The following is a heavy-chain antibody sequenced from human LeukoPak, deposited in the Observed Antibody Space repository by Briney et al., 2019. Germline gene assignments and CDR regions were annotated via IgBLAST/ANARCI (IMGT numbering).Heavy chain of an antibody. CDR3: ARMDRRSSYWFDP. CDR1: GFTFSNYW. V-gene: IGHV3-7*03. Sequence: GGSLRLSCAASGFTFSNYWMTWVRQAPGKGLEWLANIKQDGSEKNYVDSVKDRFTISRDNAKNSLYLQMNTLRAEDTAVYYCARMDRRSSYWFDPWGQGTLVTVSS. J-gene: IGHJ5*02. D-gene: IGHD6-6*01. CDR2: IKQDGSEK.